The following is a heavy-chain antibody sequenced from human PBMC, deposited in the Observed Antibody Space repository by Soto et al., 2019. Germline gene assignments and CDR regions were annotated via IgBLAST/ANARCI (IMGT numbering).Heavy chain of an antibody. CDR3: AKDATYSSSWYGGIDY. J-gene: IGHJ4*02. Sequence: EVQLFESGGGLVQPGGSLRLSCATSGFTFSNYAMTLVRQAPGKGLEWVSALTGSGTTTYYADSVKGRFTISRDISKNTLYLQMNSLRAEDTAVYYCAKDATYSSSWYGGIDYWGQGTLVTVSS. CDR2: LTGSGTTT. CDR1: GFTFSNYA. V-gene: IGHV3-23*01. D-gene: IGHD6-13*01.